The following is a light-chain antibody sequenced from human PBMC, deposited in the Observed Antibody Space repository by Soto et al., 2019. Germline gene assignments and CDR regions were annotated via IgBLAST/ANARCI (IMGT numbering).Light chain of an antibody. CDR3: QHSYSPPYT. J-gene: IGKJ2*01. Sequence: DIQMTQSPSSLSTSVGNRVTITCRTSQNINSYLNWYQQRPGKVPKLLISAASSLQPGVPSRFSCSGSGTDFTLTISSLQPEDFATYYCQHSYSPPYTFGQGTKLEIK. CDR2: AAS. CDR1: QNINSY. V-gene: IGKV1-39*01.